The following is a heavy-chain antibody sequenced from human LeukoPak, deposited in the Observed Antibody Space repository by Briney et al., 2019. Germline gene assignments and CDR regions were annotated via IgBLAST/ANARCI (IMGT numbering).Heavy chain of an antibody. V-gene: IGHV1-69*13. Sequence: SVKVSCKASGYTFTGYYMHWVRQAPGQGLEWMGGIIPIFGTANNAQKFQGRVTITADESTSTAYMELSSLRSEDTAVYYCWGGGWKKPFDYWGQGTLVTVSS. J-gene: IGHJ4*02. CDR3: WGGGWKKPFDY. CDR2: IIPIFGTA. D-gene: IGHD2-21*01. CDR1: GYTFTGYY.